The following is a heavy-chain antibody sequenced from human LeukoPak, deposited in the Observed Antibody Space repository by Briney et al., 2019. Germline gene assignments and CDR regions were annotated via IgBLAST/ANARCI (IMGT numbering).Heavy chain of an antibody. V-gene: IGHV4-59*01. Sequence: SETLSLTCSVSGGPISGYYWSRMRQPPGKELKGIGRLYYSESTNYNPSLKSRVTISVDTTKNAFFLMLSLLTAADTVVYYCARLLAVSNHHYYYYMDVWGKGTTVPVS. CDR1: GGPISGYY. J-gene: IGHJ6*03. CDR3: ARLLAVSNHHYYYYMDV. CDR2: LYYSEST. D-gene: IGHD5/OR15-5a*01.